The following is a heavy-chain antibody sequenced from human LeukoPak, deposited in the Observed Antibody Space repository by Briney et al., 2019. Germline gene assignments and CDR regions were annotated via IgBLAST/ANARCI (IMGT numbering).Heavy chain of an antibody. Sequence: PSETLSLTCTVSGDSVTSYYWSWIRQSPGKPLEWLGYIFYSGDTNYNPSLKSRVTMSVDMSKNQFSLKLSSVSAADTAIYYCARDPDGSGAGYWGQGTQVTVSS. V-gene: IGHV4-59*02. CDR3: ARDPDGSGAGY. D-gene: IGHD3-10*01. CDR1: GDSVTSYY. CDR2: IFYSGDT. J-gene: IGHJ4*02.